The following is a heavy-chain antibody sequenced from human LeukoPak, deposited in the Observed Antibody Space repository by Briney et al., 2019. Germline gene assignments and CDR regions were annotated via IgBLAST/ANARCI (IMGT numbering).Heavy chain of an antibody. Sequence: PGRSLRLSCAASGFTFSSYAMSSVRQAPGKGLEWVSAISGSGGSTYYADSVKGRFTISRDNSKNTLYLQMNSLRAEDTAVYYCAKAPNWNDGPLYYFDYWGQGTLVTVSS. CDR3: AKAPNWNDGPLYYFDY. V-gene: IGHV3-23*01. CDR1: GFTFSSYA. J-gene: IGHJ4*02. D-gene: IGHD1-1*01. CDR2: ISGSGGST.